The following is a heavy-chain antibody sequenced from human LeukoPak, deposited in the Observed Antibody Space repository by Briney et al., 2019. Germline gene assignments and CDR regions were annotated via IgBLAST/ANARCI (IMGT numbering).Heavy chain of an antibody. Sequence: SETLSLTCTVSGGSISSYCWSWIRQPPGKGLEWIRYIYYSGSTNYHPSLKSRVTISVDTSKNQFSLKLSSVTAADTAVYYCARAHRGAVAGQFDYWGQGTLVTVSS. J-gene: IGHJ4*02. CDR3: ARAHRGAVAGQFDY. V-gene: IGHV4-59*01. CDR2: IYYSGST. D-gene: IGHD6-19*01. CDR1: GGSISSYC.